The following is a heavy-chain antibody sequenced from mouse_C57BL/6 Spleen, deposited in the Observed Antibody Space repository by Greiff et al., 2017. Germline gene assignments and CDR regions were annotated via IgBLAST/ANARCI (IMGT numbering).Heavy chain of an antibody. CDR3: ARGPAQAVFDY. V-gene: IGHV1-54*01. CDR1: GYAFTNYL. CDR2: INPGSGGT. J-gene: IGHJ2*01. D-gene: IGHD3-2*02. Sequence: QVQLQPSGAELVRPGTSVKVSCKASGYAFTNYLIEWVKQRPGQGLEWIGVINPGSGGTNYNEKFKGKATLTADKSSSTAYMQLSSLTSEDSAVYFCARGPAQAVFDYWGQGTTLTVSS.